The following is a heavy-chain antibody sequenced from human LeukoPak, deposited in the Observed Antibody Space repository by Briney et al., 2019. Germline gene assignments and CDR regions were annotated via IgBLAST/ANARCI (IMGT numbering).Heavy chain of an antibody. D-gene: IGHD2-15*01. V-gene: IGHV4-4*07. J-gene: IGHJ4*02. Sequence: PSETLSLTCSVSGGSISSYHWSWIRQPAGKGLEWIGRIYPSGSTNYNPSLKSRVTTSVDTSKNQFSLKLSSVAAADTAVYYCARTSPRAATFDSWGQGTLVTVSS. CDR2: IYPSGST. CDR3: ARTSPRAATFDS. CDR1: GGSISSYH.